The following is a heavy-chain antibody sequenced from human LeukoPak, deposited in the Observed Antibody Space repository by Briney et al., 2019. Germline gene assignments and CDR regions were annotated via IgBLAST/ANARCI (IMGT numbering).Heavy chain of an antibody. D-gene: IGHD7-27*01. V-gene: IGHV3-13*01. CDR2: IGPAGDT. CDR3: AREGTGDDDAFDI. CDR1: GFTFSSYA. J-gene: IGHJ3*02. Sequence: PGGSLRLSCAASGFTFSSYAMHWVRQAPGKGLEWVSAIGPAGDTHYPSSVKGRFTIFRENAENSLYLQMNRLRAGDTAVYFCAREGTGDDDAFDIWGQGTMVTVSS.